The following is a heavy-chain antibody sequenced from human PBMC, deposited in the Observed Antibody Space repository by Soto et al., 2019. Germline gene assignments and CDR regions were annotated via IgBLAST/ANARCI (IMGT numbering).Heavy chain of an antibody. CDR3: TRLRDWTAMDPLDY. J-gene: IGHJ4*02. V-gene: IGHV3-73*02. CDR2: IRSKVNTYAT. CDR1: GFTFSDSA. Sequence: EVQLVESGGGLVQPGGSLKLSCAASGFTFSDSAMHWVRQASGKGLEWVGRIRSKVNTYATAYAASVKGRFTISSDDSMNTAYLQMNSPKTEDTAEYYCTRLRDWTAMDPLDYWGQGTLVTVSS. D-gene: IGHD5-18*01.